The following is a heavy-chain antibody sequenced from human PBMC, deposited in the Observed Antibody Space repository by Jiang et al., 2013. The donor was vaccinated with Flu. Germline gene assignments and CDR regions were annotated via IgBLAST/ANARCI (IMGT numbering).Heavy chain of an antibody. Sequence: GAEVKKPGESLTISCKASGYTLTNNWIGWVRQVPGKGLEWMGVIYPGDSETRYSPSFQGQVTISFDKSISTAYLQWSSLKASDSAIYYCARGIFAVVTVTSFDFWGQGTLVTVSS. D-gene: IGHD2-21*02. CDR2: IYPGDSET. V-gene: IGHV5-51*01. CDR1: GYTLTNNW. J-gene: IGHJ4*02. CDR3: ARGIFAVVTVTSFDF.